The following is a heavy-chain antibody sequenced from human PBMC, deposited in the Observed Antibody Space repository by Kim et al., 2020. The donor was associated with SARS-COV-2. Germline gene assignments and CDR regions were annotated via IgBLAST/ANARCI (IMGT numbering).Heavy chain of an antibody. CDR3: AKVTGVWSGYFDY. J-gene: IGHJ4*02. Sequence: ADSVEGRFTISRDNAKNSLYLQMNSLGAEDTALYYCAKVTGVWSGYFDYWGQGTLVTVSS. V-gene: IGHV3-9*01. D-gene: IGHD3-3*01.